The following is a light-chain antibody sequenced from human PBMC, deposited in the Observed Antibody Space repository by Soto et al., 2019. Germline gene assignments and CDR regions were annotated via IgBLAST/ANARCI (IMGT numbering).Light chain of an antibody. CDR1: PSVTNF. Sequence: EIVLTQSPATLSLSPGERATLSCRASPSVTNFLAWYQQKPGQAPRLLIYGAFNMATGIPARFSGSGSGTDFTLTTSSLVPEDSAVYYCQQRNVWPPVTFGQGTRVEIK. J-gene: IGKJ5*01. CDR2: GAF. V-gene: IGKV3-11*01. CDR3: QQRNVWPPVT.